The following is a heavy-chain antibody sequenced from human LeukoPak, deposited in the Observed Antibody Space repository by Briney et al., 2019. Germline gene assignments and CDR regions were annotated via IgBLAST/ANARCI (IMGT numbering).Heavy chain of an antibody. CDR2: INPSGGST. Sequence: ASVKVSCKASGGTFSSYAISWVRQAPGQGLEWMGIINPSGGSTSYAQKFQGRVTMTRDTSTSTVYMELSSLRSEDTAVYYCAREMAGNPRGTLDYWGQGTLVTVSS. CDR3: AREMAGNPRGTLDY. V-gene: IGHV1-46*01. J-gene: IGHJ4*02. D-gene: IGHD6-19*01. CDR1: GGTFSSYA.